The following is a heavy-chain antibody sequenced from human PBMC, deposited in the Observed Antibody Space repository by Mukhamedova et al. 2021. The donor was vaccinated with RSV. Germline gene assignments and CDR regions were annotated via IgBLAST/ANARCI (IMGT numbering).Heavy chain of an antibody. J-gene: IGHJ6*03. CDR2: ISSESTTT. CDR3: ARVILDGGYDFYYRYYMDV. V-gene: IGHV3-11*04. Sequence: QTPGKGLETVSYISSESTTTYYPDSVKGRFSISRDNGKNSLYLQMNSLRAEDTALYFCARVILDGGYDFYYRYYMDVWGNGTTV. D-gene: IGHD3/OR15-3a*01.